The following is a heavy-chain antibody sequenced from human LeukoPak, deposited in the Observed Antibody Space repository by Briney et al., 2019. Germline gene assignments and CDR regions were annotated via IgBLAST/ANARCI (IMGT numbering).Heavy chain of an antibody. D-gene: IGHD1/OR15-1a*01. J-gene: IGHJ4*02. CDR1: GFTFSGSW. V-gene: IGHV3-7*01. Sequence: AGGSLRLSCAASGFTFSGSWMSWVRQAPGKGLEWVATIKGDGSGKFYVVSVKGRFAISRDDAKSSLFLQMDSLRSEDTAVYYCTKNTHDYWGQGTLVTVSS. CDR2: IKGDGSGK. CDR3: TKNTHDY.